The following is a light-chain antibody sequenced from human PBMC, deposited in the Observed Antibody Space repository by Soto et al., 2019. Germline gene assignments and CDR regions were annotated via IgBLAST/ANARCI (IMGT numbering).Light chain of an antibody. J-gene: IGKJ1*01. CDR3: QQYNNWVRT. Sequence: EIVMTQSPATLSVSPGERATLSCRASQSVSSNLAWYQQKPGQAPRLLIYGASTRATGIPARFSGSGSGTEFTLTISSLRSEDFAVYYCQQYNNWVRTFGQGTKVEIK. CDR1: QSVSSN. V-gene: IGKV3-15*01. CDR2: GAS.